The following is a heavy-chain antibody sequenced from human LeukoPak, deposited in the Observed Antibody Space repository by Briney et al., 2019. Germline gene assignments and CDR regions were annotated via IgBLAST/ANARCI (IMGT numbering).Heavy chain of an antibody. V-gene: IGHV3-9*01. D-gene: IGHD3-3*01. CDR1: GFNFDAYA. J-gene: IGHJ4*02. CDR3: SRSPDFWSALDF. Sequence: PGRSLRLSCAASGFNFDAYAMHWVRQVPGRGLEWVSGVSWDSTRMAYADSVKGRFTISRDNAKNSLYLQMTSLRPEDTAVYYCSRSPDFWSALDFWGQGTLVAASS. CDR2: VSWDSTRM.